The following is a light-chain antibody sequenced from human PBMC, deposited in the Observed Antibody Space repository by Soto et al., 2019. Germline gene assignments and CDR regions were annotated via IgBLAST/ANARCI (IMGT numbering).Light chain of an antibody. V-gene: IGKV1-17*01. CDR2: AAA. CDR3: LKHNSYPWT. CDR1: QGIRNE. Sequence: DIQMTQSPSSLSASVGDRVTITCRASQGIRNELGWYQQKPGKAPKRLIYAAASLQSGVPSRFSGSGSGTEFTLTITSLQAEDLATYCCLKHNSYPWTFGQGTKVDIK. J-gene: IGKJ1*01.